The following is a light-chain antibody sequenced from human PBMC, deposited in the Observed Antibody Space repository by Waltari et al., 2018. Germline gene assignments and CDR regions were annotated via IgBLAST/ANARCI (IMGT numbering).Light chain of an antibody. Sequence: SYELTQPPSVSVSPGQTATITCSGALLTQKFPYWFQQNTGQAPVMVIYEDTKRLSAIPERFSGSSSGTTAALTITGAQVEDEADYYCYSTDIFRSERGVFGGGTKLLVL. CDR3: YSTDIFRSERGV. J-gene: IGLJ2*01. V-gene: IGLV3-10*01. CDR2: EDT. CDR1: LLTQKF.